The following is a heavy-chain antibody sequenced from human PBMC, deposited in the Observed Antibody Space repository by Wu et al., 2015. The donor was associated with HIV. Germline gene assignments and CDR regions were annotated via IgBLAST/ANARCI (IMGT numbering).Heavy chain of an antibody. CDR2: INPNRGGT. J-gene: IGHJ4*02. CDR3: ARLQSLHGLYSNADY. V-gene: IGHV1-2*02. D-gene: IGHD5-24*01. Sequence: QVQLVQSGPEVKKPGASVMVSCKASGYTFIDYYIYWVRQAPGQGLEWMGWINPNRGGTKYAQNFQGRVTMTRDTAVSTAYMELNSVRSDDTAVYYCARLQSLHGLYSNADYWGQGTLVTVSS. CDR1: GYTFIDYY.